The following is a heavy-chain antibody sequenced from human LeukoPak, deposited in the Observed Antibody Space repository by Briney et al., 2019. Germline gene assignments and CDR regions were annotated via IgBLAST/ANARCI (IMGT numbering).Heavy chain of an antibody. Sequence: GGSLRLSCAASGFTFSSYVMSWVRQAPGKGLEWVSGISGSDGSTYYADSVKGRFTISRDNSKNTLYLQINSLRAEDTAVYYCAKGQMYYYGSGSNHDAYDIWGQGTMVTVSS. CDR2: ISGSDGST. CDR1: GFTFSSYV. CDR3: AKGQMYYYGSGSNHDAYDI. V-gene: IGHV3-23*01. J-gene: IGHJ3*02. D-gene: IGHD3-10*01.